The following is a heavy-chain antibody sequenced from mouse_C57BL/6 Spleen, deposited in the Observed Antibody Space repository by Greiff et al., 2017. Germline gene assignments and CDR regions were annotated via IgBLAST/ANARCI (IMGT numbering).Heavy chain of an antibody. D-gene: IGHD1-1*01. CDR3: ARRDYYGSSYGGNFDY. Sequence: VQLQQSGAELVRPGTSVTMSCKASGYTFTNYWIGWAKQRPGHGLEWIGDIYPGGGYTNYNEKFKGKATLTADKSSSTAYIQFSSLTSEDSAIYYCARRDYYGSSYGGNFDYWGQGATLTVSS. V-gene: IGHV1-63*01. CDR1: GYTFTNYW. CDR2: IYPGGGYT. J-gene: IGHJ2*01.